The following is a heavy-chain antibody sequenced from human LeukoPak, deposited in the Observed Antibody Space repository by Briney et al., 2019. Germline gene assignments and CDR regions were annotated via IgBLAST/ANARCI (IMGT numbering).Heavy chain of an antibody. CDR1: GDSFSSNSAA. V-gene: IGHV6-1*01. J-gene: IGHJ4*02. Sequence: SQTLSLTCAISGDSFSSNSAAWNWIRRSPSRGLEWLGGTYYRSKWYNDYAVSVKSRITINPDTSKNQFSLQLNSVTPEDTAVYYCARDRELLLAFDYWGQGTLVTVSS. D-gene: IGHD1-26*01. CDR3: ARDRELLLAFDY. CDR2: TYYRSKWYN.